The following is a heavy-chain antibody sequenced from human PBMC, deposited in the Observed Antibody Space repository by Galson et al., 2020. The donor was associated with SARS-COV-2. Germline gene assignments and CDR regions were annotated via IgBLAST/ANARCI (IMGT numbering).Heavy chain of an antibody. Sequence: GPTLVKPTQTLILTCTFSGFSLSTGGMRVSWIRQPPGKALEWLARIDWDDAKFYSTSLKTRLTISKDTSKNQVALTMTNMDPVDTATYYCARRSVAGVHNYRGQGTLVTVSS. J-gene: IGHJ4*02. CDR1: GFSLSTGGMR. CDR3: ARRSVAGVHNY. D-gene: IGHD6-19*01. CDR2: IDWDDAK. V-gene: IGHV2-70*04.